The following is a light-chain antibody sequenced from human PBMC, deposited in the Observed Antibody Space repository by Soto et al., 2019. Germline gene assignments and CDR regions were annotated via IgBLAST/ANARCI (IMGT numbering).Light chain of an antibody. Sequence: QSALTQPASVSGSPGQSITISCTGTSSDVGYYNYVPWYQQHPAKAPKLMIYEVSNRPSGVSNRFSGSKSGNTASLTIYGLQAEDEADYYCSSYTIATTRVFGGGTKLTVL. V-gene: IGLV2-14*01. J-gene: IGLJ3*02. CDR1: SSDVGYYNY. CDR2: EVS. CDR3: SSYTIATTRV.